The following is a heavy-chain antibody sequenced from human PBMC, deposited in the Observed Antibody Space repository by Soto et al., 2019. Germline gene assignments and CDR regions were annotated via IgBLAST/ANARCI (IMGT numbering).Heavy chain of an antibody. CDR3: ARRLPQSGNFQH. Sequence: EVQLVESGGGLVKPGGSLRLSCAASGSTFSSYSMNWVRQAPGKGLEWVSSISSSSSYIYYADSVKGRFTISRDNAKNSLYLQMNSLRAEDTAVYYCARRLPQSGNFQHWGQGTLVTVSS. V-gene: IGHV3-21*01. D-gene: IGHD3-10*01. J-gene: IGHJ1*01. CDR1: GSTFSSYS. CDR2: ISSSSSYI.